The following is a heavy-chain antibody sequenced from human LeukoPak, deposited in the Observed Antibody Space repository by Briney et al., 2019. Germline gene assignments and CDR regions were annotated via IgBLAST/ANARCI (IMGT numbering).Heavy chain of an antibody. CDR1: GFTFSSYG. J-gene: IGHJ4*02. CDR2: ISYDGSNK. Sequence: PGGSLRLSCAASGFTFSSYGMHWVRQAPGKGLEWVAVISYDGSNKYYADSVKGRFTISRDNSKNTLYLQMNSLRAEDTAVYYCANSGSYEGLDYWGQGTLVTVSS. D-gene: IGHD1-26*01. V-gene: IGHV3-30*18. CDR3: ANSGSYEGLDY.